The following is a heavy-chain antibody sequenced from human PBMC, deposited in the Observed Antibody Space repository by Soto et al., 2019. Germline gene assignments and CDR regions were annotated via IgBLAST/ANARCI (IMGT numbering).Heavy chain of an antibody. Sequence: QVQLQESGPGLVKPSQTLSLTCTVSGGSISSGGYYWSWIRQHPGKGLEWFGYIYSSGSTYYNPSLKSRVTISVDTSNNQVSLKLSSVTAADTAVYYCSRARFMVRGVTAPLHYYYGMDVWGQGTTVTVSS. CDR2: IYSSGST. J-gene: IGHJ6*02. V-gene: IGHV4-31*03. CDR1: GGSISSGGYY. D-gene: IGHD3-10*01. CDR3: SRARFMVRGVTAPLHYYYGMDV.